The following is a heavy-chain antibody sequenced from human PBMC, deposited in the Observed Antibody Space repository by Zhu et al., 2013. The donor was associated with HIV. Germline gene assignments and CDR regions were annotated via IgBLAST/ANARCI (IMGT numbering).Heavy chain of an antibody. CDR1: GYTFTSYG. V-gene: IGHV1-69*13. CDR2: IIPIFGTA. Sequence: QVQLVQSGAEVKKPGASVKVSCKASGYTFTSYGISWVRQAPGQGLEWMGWIIPIFGTANYAQKFQGRLTISADDFTSTVYMELSSLRPDDTAIYYCARPRMVTETPGYYYGLDVWGQGTTVTVSS. CDR3: ARPRMVTETPGYYYGLDV. D-gene: IGHD2-21*02. J-gene: IGHJ6*02.